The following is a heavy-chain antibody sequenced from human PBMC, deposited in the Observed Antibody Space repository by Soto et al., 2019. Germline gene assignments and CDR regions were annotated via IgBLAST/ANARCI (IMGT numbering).Heavy chain of an antibody. CDR1: GFTFSTYW. Sequence: EVQLVESGGGLVQPGGSLRLSCAASGFTFSTYWMHWVRQAPGKGLVWVSRVNSDESSTKYADSVKGRFTISRDNAKNTLYLNMNNLRDEDTAVYYCARSFYCSSISCYDYWGQGTLVTVSS. CDR2: VNSDESST. V-gene: IGHV3-74*03. J-gene: IGHJ4*02. CDR3: ARSFYCSSISCYDY. D-gene: IGHD2-2*01.